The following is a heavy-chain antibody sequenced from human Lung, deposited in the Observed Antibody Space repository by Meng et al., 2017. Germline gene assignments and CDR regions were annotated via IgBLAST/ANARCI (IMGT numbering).Heavy chain of an antibody. V-gene: IGHV1-2*06. CDR1: GYNFPDSY. D-gene: IGHD6-25*01. Sequence: QVDRGQSGGGVKKPGASVKVSCKPSGYNFPDSYIHWVRRAPGQGLEWMGRINPKSGDTHYAQKFQARVTMTGDTSISTAYMELSGLRSDDTAMYYCARDEDISAAGKLFGDYWGQGTLVTVSS. CDR2: INPKSGDT. CDR3: ARDEDISAAGKLFGDY. J-gene: IGHJ4*02.